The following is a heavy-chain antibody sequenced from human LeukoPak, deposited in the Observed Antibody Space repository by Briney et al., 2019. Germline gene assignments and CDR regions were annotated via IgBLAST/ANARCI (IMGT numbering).Heavy chain of an antibody. D-gene: IGHD2-21*02. CDR2: MNPNSSDT. V-gene: IGHV1-8*01. J-gene: IGHJ6*03. CDR1: AYTFPRYY. Sequence: ASVNVSFTASAYTFPRYYMHWVRQAPGQGLEWMAWMNPNSSDTGYAPKFQDRVSLTRNTSIRTDYMELGSLRSEGTAVYYCARGPPLLTAGGDSYYYMDVWGKGTTVTISS. CDR3: ARGPPLLTAGGDSYYYMDV.